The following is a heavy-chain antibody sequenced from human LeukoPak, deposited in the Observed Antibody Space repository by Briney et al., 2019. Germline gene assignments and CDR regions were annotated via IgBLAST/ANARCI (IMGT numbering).Heavy chain of an antibody. D-gene: IGHD3-10*01. CDR1: GFTFSSYG. J-gene: IGHJ4*02. V-gene: IGHV3-30*02. CDR3: AKHGSGSYYAAYYFDY. Sequence: GGSLRLSCAASGFTFSSYGMHWVRQPPGKGLEWVTFIPYDGRNKYYVDSVKGRFTISRDNSKNTLYLQMNSLRAEDTAVYYCAKHGSGSYYAAYYFDYWGQGTLVTVSS. CDR2: IPYDGRNK.